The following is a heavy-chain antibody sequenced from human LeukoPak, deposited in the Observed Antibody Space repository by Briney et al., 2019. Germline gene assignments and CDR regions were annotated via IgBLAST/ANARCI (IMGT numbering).Heavy chain of an antibody. CDR2: ISAYNGNT. CDR3: ARDRIRGPCYYYYMDV. Sequence: GASVKVSCKASGYTFTSYGISWLRQAPGQGLEWMGWISAYNGNTNYAQKLQGRVTMTTDTSTSTAYMELRSLRSDDTAVYYCARDRIRGPCYYYYMDVWGKGTTVTVSS. CDR1: GYTFTSYG. D-gene: IGHD2-15*01. V-gene: IGHV1-18*01. J-gene: IGHJ6*03.